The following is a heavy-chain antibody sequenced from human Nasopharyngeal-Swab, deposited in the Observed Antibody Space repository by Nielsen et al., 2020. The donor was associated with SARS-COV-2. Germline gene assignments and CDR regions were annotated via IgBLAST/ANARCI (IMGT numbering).Heavy chain of an antibody. CDR3: ARGGDGGLAHFDY. Sequence: SETLSLTCTVSGGSISNYYWSWIRQPPGKRLEWIGYIYNSGRTTDYHPSLKSRVTISLDTSKNQFSLKLSSVTAADTAVYYCARGGDGGLAHFDYWGQGNLVTVSS. V-gene: IGHV4-59*01. J-gene: IGHJ4*02. CDR2: IYNSGRTT. CDR1: GGSISNYY. D-gene: IGHD2-21*01.